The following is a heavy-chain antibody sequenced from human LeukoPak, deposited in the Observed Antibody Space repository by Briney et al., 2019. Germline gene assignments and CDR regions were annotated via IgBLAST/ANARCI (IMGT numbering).Heavy chain of an antibody. D-gene: IGHD3-22*01. V-gene: IGHV3-21*01. Sequence: GGSLRLSCAASGFTFSSYSMNWIRQAPGKGLEWVSSISGSGEFIYYGDSVKGRVTISRDNGKNSLYLQMNSVRPEDMAVYYCARDDSHGYHFFDSWGRGTLVTVSS. CDR1: GFTFSSYS. CDR3: ARDDSHGYHFFDS. CDR2: ISGSGEFI. J-gene: IGHJ4*02.